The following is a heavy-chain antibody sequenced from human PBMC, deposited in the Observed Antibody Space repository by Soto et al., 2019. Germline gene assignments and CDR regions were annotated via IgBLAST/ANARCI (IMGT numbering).Heavy chain of an antibody. J-gene: IGHJ3*02. CDR2: ISSSGSTI. V-gene: IGHV3-48*03. D-gene: IGHD3-22*01. CDR3: ARLKSPYYYDCSGTLGAFDI. Sequence: EVQLVESGGGLVQPGGSLRLSCAASGFTFSSYEVNWVRQAPGKGLEWVSYISSSGSTIYYADSVKGRFTISRDNAKNSLYLLMNSLRAEDTAVYYCARLKSPYYYDCSGTLGAFDIWGQGTMVTVSS. CDR1: GFTFSSYE.